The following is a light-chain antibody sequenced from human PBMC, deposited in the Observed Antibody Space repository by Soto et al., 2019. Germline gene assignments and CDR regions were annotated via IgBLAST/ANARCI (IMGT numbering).Light chain of an antibody. CDR3: LQDYNDPPT. V-gene: IGKV1-27*01. CDR1: RGIGNA. J-gene: IGKJ1*01. CDR2: SAS. Sequence: DIQMTQSPSSLSASVGDRVTITCRPSRGIGNALAWYQQKPGTVPKLLIHSASTLQSGVPSRFSGRESGTDFTLTISSLQPEDFATYYCLQDYNDPPTFGQGTKVDIK.